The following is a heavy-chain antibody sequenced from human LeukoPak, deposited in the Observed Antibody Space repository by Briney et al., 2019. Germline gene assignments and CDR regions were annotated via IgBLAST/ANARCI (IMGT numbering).Heavy chain of an antibody. D-gene: IGHD3-22*01. CDR1: GFTFSSYA. CDR2: ISYDGSNK. V-gene: IGHV3-30*04. J-gene: IGHJ4*02. Sequence: GGSLRLSCAASGFTFSSYAMHWVRQAPGKGLEWVAVISYDGSNKYYADSVKGRFTISRDNSKNTLYLQMNSLRAEDTAVYYCARGEGVGVTMTVVVITGLDYWGQGTLVTVSS. CDR3: ARGEGVGVTMTVVVITGLDY.